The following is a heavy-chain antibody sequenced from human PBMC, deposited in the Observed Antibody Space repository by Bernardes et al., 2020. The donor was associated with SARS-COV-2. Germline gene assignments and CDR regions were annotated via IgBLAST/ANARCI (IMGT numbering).Heavy chain of an antibody. J-gene: IGHJ4*02. V-gene: IGHV3-7*03. D-gene: IGHD3-9*01. CDR2: IKRDGSET. CDR1: GFDFSDYC. Sequence: GGSLRLSCAGSGFDFSDYCMTWVRQAPGKGLEWVANIKRDGSETYYVDSVKGRFTISRDNAKNLVFLQMNSLRAEDTAVYYCARAYDFLTGYYDYWGQGTLVTVSS. CDR3: ARAYDFLTGYYDY.